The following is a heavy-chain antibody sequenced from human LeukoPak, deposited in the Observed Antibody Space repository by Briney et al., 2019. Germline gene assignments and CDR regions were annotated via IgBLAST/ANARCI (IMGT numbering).Heavy chain of an antibody. Sequence: GESLKISCKGSGYSFTSYWIGWVRQMPGKGLEWMGIIYPGDSDTRYSPSFQGQVTISADKSISTAYLQWSSLKASDTAMYYCARRNTYYYGSGSYQNDAYYFDYWGQGTLVTVSS. CDR2: IYPGDSDT. CDR3: ARRNTYYYGSGSYQNDAYYFDY. J-gene: IGHJ4*02. CDR1: GYSFTSYW. V-gene: IGHV5-51*01. D-gene: IGHD3-10*01.